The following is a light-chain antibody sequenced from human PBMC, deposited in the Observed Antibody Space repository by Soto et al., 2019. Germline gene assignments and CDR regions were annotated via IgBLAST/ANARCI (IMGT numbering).Light chain of an antibody. CDR3: QQYNTDSWT. Sequence: DMQVTQSPSSLSASVGDRVTITCRVSQSISRYLNWYQQRPGKAPKLLIYSASTLQTGVPSRFSGSGSGTDFTLTISSLQPDDFGNYYCQQYNTDSWTFGQATKVDIK. V-gene: IGKV1-5*01. CDR1: QSISRY. J-gene: IGKJ1*01. CDR2: SAS.